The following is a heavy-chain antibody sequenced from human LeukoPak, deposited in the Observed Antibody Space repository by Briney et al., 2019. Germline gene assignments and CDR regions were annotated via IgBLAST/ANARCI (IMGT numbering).Heavy chain of an antibody. V-gene: IGHV3-30*04. CDR3: ARDRPTTEFYFDN. J-gene: IGHJ4*02. CDR2: ISYDGINQ. D-gene: IGHD6-6*01. CDR1: GFTFSSYA. Sequence: GGSLRLSCAASGFTFSSYAMHWVRQAPGKGLEWVALISYDGINQSYADSLKGRFTISRDNSKNTLYLQMNSLRAEDTAIYYCARDRPTTEFYFDNWGQGTLVTVSS.